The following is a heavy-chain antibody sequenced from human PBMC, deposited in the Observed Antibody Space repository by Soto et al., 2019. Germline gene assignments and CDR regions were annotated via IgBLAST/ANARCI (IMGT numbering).Heavy chain of an antibody. V-gene: IGHV1-8*01. CDR1: GYTFSSYD. Sequence: QVQLVQSGAEVKKPGASVKVSCKASGYTFSSYDINWVRQATGQGLEWMGWMNPKSGHTGSAQKFQGRVTMTRDTSISTASMELSSLRAEDTAIYYCARTDGDLDVWGQGITVTVSS. CDR2: MNPKSGHT. D-gene: IGHD4-17*01. J-gene: IGHJ6*02. CDR3: ARTDGDLDV.